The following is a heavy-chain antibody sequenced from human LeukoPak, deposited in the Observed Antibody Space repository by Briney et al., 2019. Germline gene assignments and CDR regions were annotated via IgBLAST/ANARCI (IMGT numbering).Heavy chain of an antibody. V-gene: IGHV3-7*01. Sequence: SGGSLRLSCAASGFTFSSYWMSWVRQAPGKGLEWVANIKQDGSEKYYVDSVKGRFTISRDNAKNSLYLQMNSLRAEDTAVYYCARDMDSSSWYYYYYGMDVWGQGTTVTVSS. CDR3: ARDMDSSSWYYYYYGMDV. CDR1: GFTFSSYW. D-gene: IGHD6-13*01. CDR2: IKQDGSEK. J-gene: IGHJ6*02.